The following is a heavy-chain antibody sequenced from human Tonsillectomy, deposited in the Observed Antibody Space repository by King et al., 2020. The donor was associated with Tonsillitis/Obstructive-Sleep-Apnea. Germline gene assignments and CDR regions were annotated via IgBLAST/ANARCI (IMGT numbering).Heavy chain of an antibody. J-gene: IGHJ4*02. CDR3: ARARAVAAPLDY. D-gene: IGHD6-19*01. Sequence: VQLVESGGGLVKPGGCLRLSCTASGFTFSDYYMSWIRQAPGKGLVWLSYISISSSYTNYTDSVKGRFTISRDNAKNSLYLQMNSLRAEDTAVYYCARARAVAAPLDYWGQGTLVTVSS. CDR2: ISISSSYT. CDR1: GFTFSDYY. V-gene: IGHV3-11*05.